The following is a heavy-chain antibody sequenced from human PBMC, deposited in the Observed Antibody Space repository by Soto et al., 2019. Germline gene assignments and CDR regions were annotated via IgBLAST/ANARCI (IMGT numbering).Heavy chain of an antibody. D-gene: IGHD6-19*01. CDR2: ISYDGSNK. J-gene: IGHJ4*02. CDR1: GFTFSSYA. V-gene: IGHV3-30-3*01. CDR3: ARDASTVGQWLPYYFDY. Sequence: GGSLRLSCAASGFTFSSYAMHWVRQAPGKGLEWVAVISYDGSNKYYADSVKGRFTISRDNSKNTLYLQMNSLRAEDTAVYYCARDASTVGQWLPYYFDYWGQGTLVTVSS.